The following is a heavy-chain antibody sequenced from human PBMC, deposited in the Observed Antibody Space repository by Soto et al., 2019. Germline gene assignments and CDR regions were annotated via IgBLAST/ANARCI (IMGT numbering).Heavy chain of an antibody. CDR1: GGSFSGYY. J-gene: IGHJ4*02. CDR3: ARTYSSSWSPFDY. D-gene: IGHD6-13*01. V-gene: IGHV4-34*01. Sequence: QVQLQQWGAGLLKPSETLSLTCAVYGGSFSGYYWSWIRQPPGKELEWIGEINQSGSTNYNPSLKSRVTISVDTSKNQFSLKLSSVTAADTAVYYCARTYSSSWSPFDYWGQGTLVTVSS. CDR2: INQSGST.